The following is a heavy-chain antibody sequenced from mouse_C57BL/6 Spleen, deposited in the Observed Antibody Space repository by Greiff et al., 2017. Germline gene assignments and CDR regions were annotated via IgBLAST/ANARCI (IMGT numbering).Heavy chain of an antibody. CDR3: ARRARGYFDV. J-gene: IGHJ1*03. V-gene: IGHV1-63*01. CDR2: IYPGGGYT. CDR1: GYTFTNYW. Sequence: VQLQQSGAELVRPGTSVKMSCKASGYTFTNYWIGWAKQRPGHGLEWIGDIYPGGGYTNYNEKFKGKATLTADKSSSTAYMQFSSLTSEDSAIYYWARRARGYFDVWGTGTTVTVSS. D-gene: IGHD3-1*01.